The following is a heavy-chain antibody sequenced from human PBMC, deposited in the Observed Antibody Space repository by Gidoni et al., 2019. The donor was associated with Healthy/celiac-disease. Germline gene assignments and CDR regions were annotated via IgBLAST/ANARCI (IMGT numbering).Heavy chain of an antibody. V-gene: IGHV3-33*01. CDR1: GFTFSSSV. CDR3: ARDPLDVVVVAATTGVDYYGMDV. Sequence: QVQLVESGGGVAHPGRSLTPSCAAPGFTFSSSVTNWVSTAPGKGLEWLAVRWYNGSNKYYADSVKGRVTISRDNSKNTLYLQMNSLRAADTAVYYCARDPLDVVVVAATTGVDYYGMDVWGQGTTVTVSS. CDR2: RWYNGSNK. D-gene: IGHD2-15*01. J-gene: IGHJ6*02.